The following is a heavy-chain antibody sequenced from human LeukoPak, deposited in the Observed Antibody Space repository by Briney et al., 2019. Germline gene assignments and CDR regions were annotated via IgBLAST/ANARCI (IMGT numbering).Heavy chain of an antibody. Sequence: PSETLSLTCTVSGYSISSGYYWGWIRQPPGKGLEWIGSIYHSGSTYYNPSLKSRVTISVDTSKNQFSLKLSSVTAADTAVYYCASTLQWLAFDYWGQGTLVTVFS. D-gene: IGHD6-19*01. CDR2: IYHSGST. CDR1: GYSISSGYY. V-gene: IGHV4-38-2*02. CDR3: ASTLQWLAFDY. J-gene: IGHJ4*02.